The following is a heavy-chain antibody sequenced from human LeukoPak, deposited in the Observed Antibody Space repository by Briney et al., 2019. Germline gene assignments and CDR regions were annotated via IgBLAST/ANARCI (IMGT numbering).Heavy chain of an antibody. J-gene: IGHJ4*02. CDR1: GDSTSSDNYY. CDR2: IYYSGST. V-gene: IGHV4-39*01. D-gene: IGHD1-26*01. Sequence: SGTLSLTCTVSGDSTSSDNYYGGWVRQPPGKGLEWIGNIYYSGSTYYNPSPKSRVTMSVDTSKNQFSLKLNSVTAADTAVYYCARGRPYSGGYHLDYWGQGTLVTVSS. CDR3: ARGRPYSGGYHLDY.